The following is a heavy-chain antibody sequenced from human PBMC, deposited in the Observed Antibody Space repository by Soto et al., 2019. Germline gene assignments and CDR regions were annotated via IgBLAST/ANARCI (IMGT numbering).Heavy chain of an antibody. Sequence: QVQLVESGGGVVQPGRSLRLSCEASGFTFRNYGMHWVRQAPGKGLEWVTVIWYDGSIKYYGDSVKGRFTISRDNSKNTMYLQMNSLRAEDTGVYYCARDVRGAALNHSYFYGMDVWGQGTTVTVSS. CDR3: ARDVRGAALNHSYFYGMDV. D-gene: IGHD2-15*01. J-gene: IGHJ6*02. CDR2: IWYDGSIK. CDR1: GFTFRNYG. V-gene: IGHV3-33*01.